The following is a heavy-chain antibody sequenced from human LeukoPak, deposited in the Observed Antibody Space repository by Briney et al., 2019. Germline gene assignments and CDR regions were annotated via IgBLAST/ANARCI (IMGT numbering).Heavy chain of an antibody. D-gene: IGHD6-19*01. V-gene: IGHV3-30-3*01. J-gene: IGHJ4*02. Sequence: PGGSLRLSCAASGFTFSSYAMHWVRQAPGKGLEWVAVISYDGSNKYYADSVKGRFTISRDNSKNTLYLQMNSLRAEDTAVYYCARDHAVSLDYWGQGTLVTVSS. CDR3: ARDHAVSLDY. CDR2: ISYDGSNK. CDR1: GFTFSSYA.